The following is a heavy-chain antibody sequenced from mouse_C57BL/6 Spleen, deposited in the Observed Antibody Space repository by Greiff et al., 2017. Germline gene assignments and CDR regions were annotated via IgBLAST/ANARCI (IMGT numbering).Heavy chain of an antibody. CDR1: GYTFTSYW. D-gene: IGHD1-1*01. CDR3: ARSYYYGRGDYAMDY. J-gene: IGHJ4*01. Sequence: QVQLKQPGTELVKPGASVKLSCKASGYTFTSYWMHWVKQRPGQGLEWIGNINPSNGGTNYNEKFKSKATLTVAKSSSTAYMQLSSLTSEDSAVYYCARSYYYGRGDYAMDYWGQGTSVTVSS. V-gene: IGHV1-53*01. CDR2: INPSNGGT.